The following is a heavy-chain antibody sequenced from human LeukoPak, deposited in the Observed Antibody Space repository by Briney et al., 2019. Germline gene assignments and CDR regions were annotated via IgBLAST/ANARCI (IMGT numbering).Heavy chain of an antibody. CDR3: AREDVGGWAFFDS. V-gene: IGHV3-30-3*01. CDR2: ISYDGSNK. CDR1: GFTFSSYA. D-gene: IGHD6-19*01. Sequence: PGGSLRLSCAASGFTFSSYAMHWVRQAPGKGLEWVAVISYDGSNKYYADSVKGRFTISRDNSKNTLYLQMNSLRAEDTAVYYCAREDVGGWAFFDSWGQGTLVTVSS. J-gene: IGHJ4*02.